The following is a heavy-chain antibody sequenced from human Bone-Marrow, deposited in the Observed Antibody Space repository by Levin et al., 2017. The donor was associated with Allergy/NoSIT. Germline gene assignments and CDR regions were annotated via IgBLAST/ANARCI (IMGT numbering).Heavy chain of an antibody. CDR3: ARSVGISYYYGMSV. J-gene: IGHJ6*02. V-gene: IGHV4-38-2*01. Sequence: KAGGSLRLSCDVSGYSISSGYYWGWLRQSPAKGLEWIGNIYHSGSTYCNPAFKSRVTVSIDTSKNQFSLKLTSVTAADTAVYYCARSVGISYYYGMSVWGPGTTVTVSS. CDR1: GYSISSGYY. CDR2: IYHSGST. D-gene: IGHD1-26*01.